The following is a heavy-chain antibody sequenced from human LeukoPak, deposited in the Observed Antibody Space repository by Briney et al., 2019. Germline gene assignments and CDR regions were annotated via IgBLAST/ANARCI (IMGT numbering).Heavy chain of an antibody. CDR3: ARALEWLPKFDY. CDR2: IYYSGST. CDR1: GGSISSGGYY. J-gene: IGHJ4*02. V-gene: IGHV4-31*03. Sequence: SQTLSLTCTVSGGSISSGGYYWSWIRQHPGKGLEWIGYIYYSGSTYYNPSLKSRITISVDTSKNQFSLKLSSVTAADTAVYYCARALEWLPKFDYWGQGTLVTVSS. D-gene: IGHD3-3*01.